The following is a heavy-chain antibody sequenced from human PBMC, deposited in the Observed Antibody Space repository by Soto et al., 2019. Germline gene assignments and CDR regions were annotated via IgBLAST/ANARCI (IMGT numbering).Heavy chain of an antibody. D-gene: IGHD3-3*01. CDR2: IIPIFGTA. Sequence: GASVKVSCKASGGTFSSYAISGVRQAPGQGLEWMGGIIPIFGTANYAQKFQGRVTITADESTSTAYMELSSLRSEDTAVYYCAKLARGVVIIRTDYYYYGMDVWGQGTTVTVSS. V-gene: IGHV1-69*13. CDR1: GGTFSSYA. CDR3: AKLARGVVIIRTDYYYYGMDV. J-gene: IGHJ6*02.